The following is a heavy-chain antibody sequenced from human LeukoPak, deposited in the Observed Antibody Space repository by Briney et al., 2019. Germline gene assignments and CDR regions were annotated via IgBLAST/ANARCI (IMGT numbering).Heavy chain of an antibody. J-gene: IGHJ4*02. CDR3: ARALSGYYSRFDY. CDR2: IYSGGST. Sequence: PGGSLRLSCAASGFTVSSNYMSWVRQAPGKGLEWVSVIYSGGSTYYADSVKGRFTISRDNSKNTLYLQMNSLRAEDTAVYYCARALSGYYSRFDYWGQGTLVTVSS. CDR1: GFTVSSNY. V-gene: IGHV3-53*01. D-gene: IGHD3-22*01.